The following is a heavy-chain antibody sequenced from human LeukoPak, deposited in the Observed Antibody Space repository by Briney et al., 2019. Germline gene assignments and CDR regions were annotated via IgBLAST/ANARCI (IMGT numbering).Heavy chain of an antibody. Sequence: PSETLSLTCAVSGGSISSSNWWSWVRQPPGKGLEWIGEIYHSGSTNYNPSLKSRVTISVDKSKNQFSLELSSVTAADTAVYYCARDLYDSSGYFDYWGQGTLVTVSS. CDR3: ARDLYDSSGYFDY. V-gene: IGHV4-4*02. CDR2: IYHSGST. D-gene: IGHD3-22*01. J-gene: IGHJ4*02. CDR1: GGSISSSNW.